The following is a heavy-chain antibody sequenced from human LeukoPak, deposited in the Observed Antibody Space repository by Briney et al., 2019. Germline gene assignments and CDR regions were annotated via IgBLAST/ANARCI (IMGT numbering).Heavy chain of an antibody. V-gene: IGHV3-66*01. J-gene: IGHJ4*02. Sequence: GGSLRLSCAASGFTVSSSYMSWVRQAPGKGLEWVSLIYSGGNTYYADSVKGRFTISRDNSKNTLYLQINSLRAEDTAVYYCARAVGYSGYDYRFYFDYWGQGTLVTVSS. CDR3: ARAVGYSGYDYRFYFDY. CDR1: GFTVSSSY. D-gene: IGHD5-12*01. CDR2: IYSGGNT.